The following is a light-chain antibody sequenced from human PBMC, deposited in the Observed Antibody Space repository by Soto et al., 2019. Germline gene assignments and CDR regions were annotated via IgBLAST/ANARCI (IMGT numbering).Light chain of an antibody. CDR3: ETWDSNTPWV. J-gene: IGLJ3*02. Sequence: QAVLTQSSSASASLGSSVKLTCTLSSGHSSYIIAWHQQQPGKAPRYLMKLEGSGTYNKGSGVPDRFSGSSSGADRYLTISNLQFEDEADYYCETWDSNTPWVFGGGTKLTVL. CDR2: LEGSGTY. V-gene: IGLV4-60*02. CDR1: SGHSSYI.